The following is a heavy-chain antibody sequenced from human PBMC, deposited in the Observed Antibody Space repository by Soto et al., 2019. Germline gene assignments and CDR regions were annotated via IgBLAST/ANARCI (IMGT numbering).Heavy chain of an antibody. CDR2: MYYSGST. J-gene: IGHJ4*02. CDR1: GGSINSGGYY. CDR3: ARVYRQSGYSSSWVFDY. D-gene: IGHD6-13*01. Sequence: QVQLRESGPGLVKPSQTLSLTCTVSGGSINSGGYYWNWIRRHPGKGLEWIGYMYYSGSTYYNPFLRSRVIIATDTSENHFSLKLSSVTAADTAVDCCARVYRQSGYSSSWVFDYWGQGTLVNVSS. V-gene: IGHV4-31*03.